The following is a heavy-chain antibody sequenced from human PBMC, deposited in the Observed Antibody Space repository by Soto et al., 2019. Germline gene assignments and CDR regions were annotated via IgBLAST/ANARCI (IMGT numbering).Heavy chain of an antibody. V-gene: IGHV3-13*01. Sequence: PGGSLRLSCAASGFTFNNYDMNWVRQTTGKGLEWVSGVSTAGDTYYPGSVKGRFTISREDARNSLYLQMNSLRAGDTAVYYCARGHWYFDLWGRGTLVTVS. CDR2: VSTAGDT. CDR3: ARGHWYFDL. J-gene: IGHJ2*01. CDR1: GFTFNNYD.